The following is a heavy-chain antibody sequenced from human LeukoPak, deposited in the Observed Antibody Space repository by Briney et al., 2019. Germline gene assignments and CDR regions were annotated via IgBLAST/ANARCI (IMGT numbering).Heavy chain of an antibody. CDR2: IYYSGST. CDR3: ALVVITRRSAEYFQH. D-gene: IGHD3-22*01. Sequence: SDTLSLTCAVPGYSISSSNWWGWIRQPPGKGLEWIGYIYYSGSTYYNPSLKSRVTMSVDTSKNQFSLKLSSVTAVDTAVYYCALVVITRRSAEYFQHWGQGTLVTVSS. J-gene: IGHJ1*01. CDR1: GYSISSSNW. V-gene: IGHV4-28*01.